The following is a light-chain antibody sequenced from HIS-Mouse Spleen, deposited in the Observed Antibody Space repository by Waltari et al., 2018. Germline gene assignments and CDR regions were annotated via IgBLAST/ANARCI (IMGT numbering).Light chain of an antibody. CDR1: SSDVGGYNY. CDR2: DVS. CDR3: SSYTSSSFNVV. V-gene: IGLV2-14*03. Sequence: QSALTQPASVSGSPGQSITISCTGTSSDVGGYNYVSWYHQHPGTAPKLMIYDVSNRPSGVANRFSGSKSGNTASLTISGLQAEDEADYYCSSYTSSSFNVVFGGGTKLTVL. J-gene: IGLJ2*01.